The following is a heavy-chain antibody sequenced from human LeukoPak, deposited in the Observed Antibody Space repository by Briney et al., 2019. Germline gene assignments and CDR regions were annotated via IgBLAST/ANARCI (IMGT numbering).Heavy chain of an antibody. Sequence: AETLSLTCTVSGGSISNYYWSWIRQPAGKGLEWIGRIYTSGSTNYNPSLKRRVTISVDKSKTQFSLKLSSVTAADTAVYYCARDQATAIHSTHYYYVDVWGKGTTVTVSS. D-gene: IGHD2-2*02. V-gene: IGHV4-4*07. CDR1: GGSISNYY. CDR3: ARDQATAIHSTHYYYVDV. J-gene: IGHJ6*03. CDR2: IYTSGST.